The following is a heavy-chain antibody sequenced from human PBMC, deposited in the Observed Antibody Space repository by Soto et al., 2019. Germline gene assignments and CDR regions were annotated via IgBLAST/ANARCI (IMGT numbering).Heavy chain of an antibody. D-gene: IGHD3-9*01. CDR1: GYTFTSYA. J-gene: IGHJ4*02. V-gene: IGHV1-3*01. CDR3: AREGLRYFDWFFDY. CDR2: INAGNGNT. Sequence: QVQLVQSGAEVKKPGASVKVSCKASGYTFTSYAMHWVRQAPGQRLEWMGWINAGNGNTKYSQKFQGRVTITRDTSASTAYMELSSLRSEDTAAYYCAREGLRYFDWFFDYWGQGTLVTVSS.